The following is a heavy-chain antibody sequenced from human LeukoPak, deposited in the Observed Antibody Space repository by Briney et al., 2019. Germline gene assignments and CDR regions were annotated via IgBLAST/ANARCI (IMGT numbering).Heavy chain of an antibody. V-gene: IGHV3-11*01. CDR1: GLTFSDYY. Sequence: GGSLRLSCAASGLTFSDYYMSWIRQAPGKGLEWVSYISSSGSTIYYADSVKGRFTISRDNAKNSLYLQTNSLRAEDTAVYYCARLRRMTTVTLGYYYGMDVWGQGTTVTVSS. D-gene: IGHD4-11*01. CDR2: ISSSGSTI. CDR3: ARLRRMTTVTLGYYYGMDV. J-gene: IGHJ6*02.